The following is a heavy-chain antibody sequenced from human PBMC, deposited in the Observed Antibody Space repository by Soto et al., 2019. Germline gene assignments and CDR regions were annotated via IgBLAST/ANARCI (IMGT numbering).Heavy chain of an antibody. CDR2: ISYDGSNK. V-gene: IGHV3-30*18. Sequence: GGSLRLSCAASGFTFSSYGMHWVRQAPGKGLEWVAVISYDGSNKYYADSVKGRFTISRDNSKNTLYLQMNSLRAEDTAVYYCEKDGFGDFWSGYYIGGFDYWGQGTLVTVSS. J-gene: IGHJ4*02. CDR3: EKDGFGDFWSGYYIGGFDY. D-gene: IGHD3-3*01. CDR1: GFTFSSYG.